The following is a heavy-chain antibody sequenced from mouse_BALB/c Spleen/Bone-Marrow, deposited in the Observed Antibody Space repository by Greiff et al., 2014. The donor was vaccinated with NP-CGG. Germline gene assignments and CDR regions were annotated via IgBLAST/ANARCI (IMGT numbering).Heavy chain of an antibody. V-gene: IGHV2-6-5*01. CDR1: GFSLTDYG. CDR3: AKRGGLGPYWYFDV. J-gene: IGHJ1*01. CDR2: IWGGGST. D-gene: IGHD4-1*01. Sequence: VQLQQSGPGLVAPSQSLSITCTVSGFSLTDYGVSWIRQPPGKGLEWLGVIWGGGSTYYNSALKSRLSISKDNSKSQVSLKMNSLQTDDTAMYYCAKRGGLGPYWYFDVWGAGTTVTVSS.